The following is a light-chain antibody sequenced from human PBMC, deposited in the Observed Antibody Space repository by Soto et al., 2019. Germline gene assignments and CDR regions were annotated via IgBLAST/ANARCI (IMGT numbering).Light chain of an antibody. CDR2: AVS. V-gene: IGKV1D-12*01. CDR3: QQANSFPIT. CDR1: QGISSW. Sequence: DIQMTQSPSSVSASVGDRVTITCRASQGISSWLAWYQQKPGKAPKLLIHAVSTLQSGVPSRCSGSGSGTDFTLTISSLQPEDLAISYCQQANSFPITFGQGTRLEIK. J-gene: IGKJ5*01.